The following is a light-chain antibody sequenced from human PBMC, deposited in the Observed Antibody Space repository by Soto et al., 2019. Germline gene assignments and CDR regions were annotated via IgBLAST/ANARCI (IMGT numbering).Light chain of an antibody. CDR2: GAS. Sequence: GARVTITCRASDTIGTWLAWYQQKPGKAPNLLIYGASTLESGVPSRFSGSGYGTEFTLTISSLQPDDFATYYCQQYNSYSWTFGQGTKVEI. CDR3: QQYNSYSWT. CDR1: DTIGTW. J-gene: IGKJ1*01. V-gene: IGKV1-5*01.